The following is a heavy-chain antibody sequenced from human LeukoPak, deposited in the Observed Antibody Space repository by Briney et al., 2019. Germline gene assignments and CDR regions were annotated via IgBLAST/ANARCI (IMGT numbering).Heavy chain of an antibody. CDR1: GGSISSYY. J-gene: IGHJ5*02. V-gene: IGHV4-59*08. D-gene: IGHD3-22*01. CDR2: IYYSGGT. Sequence: PSETLSLTCTVSGGSISSYYWSWIRQPPGKGLEWIGYIYYSGGTNYNPSLKSRVTISVDTSKNQFSLKLSSVTAADTAVYYCARQRTSGYLQGGWFDPWGQGTLVTVSS. CDR3: ARQRTSGYLQGGWFDP.